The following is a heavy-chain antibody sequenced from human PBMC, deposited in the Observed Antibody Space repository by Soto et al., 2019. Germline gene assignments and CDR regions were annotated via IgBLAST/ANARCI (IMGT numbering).Heavy chain of an antibody. CDR3: ARASLKLNFDY. Sequence: SETLTVSCAMSGGSISIGGYYWSWIRQPPGKGLAWIGYIYHSASTYYNPSLKSRVTISVDRSKNQFSLKLSSVTAADTAVYYCARASLKLNFDYWGQGTLVTVSS. J-gene: IGHJ4*02. CDR2: IYHSAST. CDR1: GGSISIGGYY. D-gene: IGHD6-6*01. V-gene: IGHV4-30-2*01.